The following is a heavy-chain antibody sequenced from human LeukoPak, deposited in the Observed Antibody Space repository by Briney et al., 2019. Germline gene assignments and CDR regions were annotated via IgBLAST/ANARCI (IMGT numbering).Heavy chain of an antibody. Sequence: PSETLSLTCTVSGGSIGNFYWNWIRQSPGKGLEWIGYIYYSGTTNYNPYLKSRVTISVDTSKNQFSLKLSSVTAADTAVYYCARSPEGDYVWGSYRPAIVLFDYWGQGTLVTVSS. V-gene: IGHV4-59*01. D-gene: IGHD3-16*02. J-gene: IGHJ4*02. CDR1: GGSIGNFY. CDR2: IYYSGTT. CDR3: ARSPEGDYVWGSYRPAIVLFDY.